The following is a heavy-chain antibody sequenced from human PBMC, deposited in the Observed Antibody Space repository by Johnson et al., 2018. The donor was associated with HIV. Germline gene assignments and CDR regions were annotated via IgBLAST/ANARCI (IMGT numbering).Heavy chain of an antibody. CDR2: IKQDGSEK. D-gene: IGHD3-10*01. CDR1: GFTFSDYY. J-gene: IGHJ3*01. Sequence: VQLVESGGGLVKPGGSLRLSCAASGFTFSDYYMSWVRQAPGKGLEWVANIKQDGSEKYCVDSVKGRFTISRDNAKNSLYLQMNSLRAEDTAVYYCARGGLLWFGHPADWGQGTMVTVSS. V-gene: IGHV3-7*01. CDR3: ARGGLLWFGHPAD.